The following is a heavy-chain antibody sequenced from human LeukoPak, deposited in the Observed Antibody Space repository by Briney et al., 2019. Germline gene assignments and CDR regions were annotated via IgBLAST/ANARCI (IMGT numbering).Heavy chain of an antibody. Sequence: GGSLRLSCAASGFTVSSYSMSWVRKTPGKGLEWVSSISSSSSYIYYADSVKGRFTISRDNAKNSLYLQMNSLRAEDTAVYYCARDHYYDSSGSIDYWGQGTLVTVSS. D-gene: IGHD3-22*01. CDR2: ISSSSSYI. CDR3: ARDHYYDSSGSIDY. CDR1: GFTVSSYS. J-gene: IGHJ4*02. V-gene: IGHV3-21*01.